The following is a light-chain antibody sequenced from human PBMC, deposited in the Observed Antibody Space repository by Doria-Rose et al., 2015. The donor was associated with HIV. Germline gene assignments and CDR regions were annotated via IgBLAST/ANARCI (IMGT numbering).Light chain of an antibody. J-gene: IGKJ2*01. CDR3: QQSYSTPPYT. V-gene: IGKV1-39*01. CDR1: QSISSY. CDR2: AAS. Sequence: DIQVTQSPSSLSASVGDRVTITCRASQSISSYLNWYQQKPGKAPKLLIYAASSLRSGVPSRFSGSGSGTYFTLSISSLQPEDFATYYCQQSYSTPPYTFGQGTKLEIK.